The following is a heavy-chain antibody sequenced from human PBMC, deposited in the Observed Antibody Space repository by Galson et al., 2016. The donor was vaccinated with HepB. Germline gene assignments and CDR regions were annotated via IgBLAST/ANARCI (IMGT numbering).Heavy chain of an antibody. Sequence: SLRLSCAASGFTFSAYSITWVRQTPARGLEWVSGITGSGGSTYYADSVKGRFTISRDNSKNTVFLQMNSLRGEDAATYYCAKWGGYGDPWGQGTLVTVSS. D-gene: IGHD5-12*01. V-gene: IGHV3-23*01. J-gene: IGHJ5*02. CDR2: ITGSGGST. CDR1: GFTFSAYS. CDR3: AKWGGYGDP.